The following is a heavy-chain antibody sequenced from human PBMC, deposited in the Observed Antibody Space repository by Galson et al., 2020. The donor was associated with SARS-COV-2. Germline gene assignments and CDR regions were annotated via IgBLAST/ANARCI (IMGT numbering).Heavy chain of an antibody. J-gene: IGHJ5*02. D-gene: IGHD3-3*01. CDR3: ARQFTDPYDFLVWFDP. CDR1: GGSISSYY. Sequence: SETLSLTCTVSGGSISSYYWSWIRKPPGKGLEWIGYIYYSGSTNYNPTLKSRVTISVDTSKNQFSLKLSSVTAADTAVYYCARQFTDPYDFLVWFDPWGQGTLVTVSS. CDR2: IYYSGST. V-gene: IGHV4-59*01.